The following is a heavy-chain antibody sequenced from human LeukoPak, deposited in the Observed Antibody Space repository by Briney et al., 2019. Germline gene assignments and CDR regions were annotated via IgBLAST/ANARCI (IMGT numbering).Heavy chain of an antibody. CDR1: GASFSSSTYY. J-gene: IGHJ5*02. V-gene: IGHV4-39*07. CDR2: INHSGST. Sequence: SETLSLTCTVSGASFSSSTYYWSWIRQPPGKGLEWIGEINHSGSTNYNPSLKSRVTISVDTSKNQFSLKLSSVTAADTAVYYCARLYSSSWYNWFDPWGQGTLVTVSS. CDR3: ARLYSSSWYNWFDP. D-gene: IGHD6-13*01.